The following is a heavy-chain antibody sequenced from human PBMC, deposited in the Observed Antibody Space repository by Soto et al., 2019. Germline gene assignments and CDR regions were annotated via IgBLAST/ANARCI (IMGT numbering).Heavy chain of an antibody. D-gene: IGHD6-13*01. J-gene: IGHJ3*02. Sequence: GGSLRLSCAASGFTFSSYAMHWVRQAPGKGLEWVAVISYDGSNKYYADSVKGRFTISRDNSKNTLYLQMNSLRAEDTAVYYCARDTAAAGNAFDIWGQGTMVTVS. CDR2: ISYDGSNK. CDR1: GFTFSSYA. V-gene: IGHV3-30-3*01. CDR3: ARDTAAAGNAFDI.